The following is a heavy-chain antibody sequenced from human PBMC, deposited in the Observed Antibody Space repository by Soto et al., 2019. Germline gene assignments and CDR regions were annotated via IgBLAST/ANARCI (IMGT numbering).Heavy chain of an antibody. CDR1: GFTFSSYW. D-gene: IGHD2-2*01. J-gene: IGHJ4*02. CDR3: ARDYIVVVPAAILDY. CDR2: IKQDGSEK. V-gene: IGHV3-7*01. Sequence: GGSLRLSCAASGFTFSSYWMSWVRQAPGKGLEWVANIKQDGSEKYYVDSVKGRFTISRDNAKNSLYLQMNSLRAEDTAVYYCARDYIVVVPAAILDYWGQGTLVTVSS.